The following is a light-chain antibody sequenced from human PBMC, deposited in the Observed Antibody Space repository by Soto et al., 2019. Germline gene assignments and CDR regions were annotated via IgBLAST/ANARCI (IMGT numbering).Light chain of an antibody. CDR2: GVS. V-gene: IGKV3-15*01. CDR3: QQYFNWPRT. Sequence: EIVMTQSPATLSASPGERATLSCRASQSVSFDLAWYQQKPGQAPRLLIYGVSTRATGIPARFSGGGSGTEFILTISSLQSEDFAVYYCQQYFNWPRTFGLGTKLEIK. CDR1: QSVSFD. J-gene: IGKJ2*01.